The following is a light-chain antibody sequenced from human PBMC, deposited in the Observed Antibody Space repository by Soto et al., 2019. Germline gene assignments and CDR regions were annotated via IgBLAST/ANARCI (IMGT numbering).Light chain of an antibody. CDR2: RAS. CDR3: QQYNDWPRT. Sequence: MVITQGPASLSESPGERVTLSCRASQSVNSNLAWYQQKPGQAPRLLIYRASTRATGVPARFSGSGSGTDFTLTISGLQSEDFAVYYCQQYNDWPRTFGQGTKVDI. J-gene: IGKJ1*01. V-gene: IGKV3-15*01. CDR1: QSVNSN.